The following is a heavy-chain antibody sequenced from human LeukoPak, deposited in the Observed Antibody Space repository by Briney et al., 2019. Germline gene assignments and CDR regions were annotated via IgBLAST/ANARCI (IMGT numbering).Heavy chain of an antibody. Sequence: PSETLSLTCTVAGGSISSGGYYWSWIRQHPGKGLEWIGYIYYSGSTYYNPSLKSRVTISVDTSKNQFSLKLSSVTAADTAVYYCARVSTTVVNHYFDYWGQGTLVTVSS. V-gene: IGHV4-31*03. CDR2: IYYSGST. D-gene: IGHD4-23*01. J-gene: IGHJ4*02. CDR1: GGSISSGGYY. CDR3: ARVSTTVVNHYFDY.